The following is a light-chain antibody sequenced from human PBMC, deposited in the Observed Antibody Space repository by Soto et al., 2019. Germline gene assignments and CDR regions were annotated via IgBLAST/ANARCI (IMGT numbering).Light chain of an antibody. Sequence: QSALTQPPSASGSPGQSVTISCTGTSSDIGAYNHVSWYQQHPGRAPRFIIYEVSKRPSGVPDRFSGSKSGNTASLTVSGLQAEDEADYYCSSYAGSNNLVFGGGTKLTVL. J-gene: IGLJ2*01. CDR2: EVS. V-gene: IGLV2-8*01. CDR1: SSDIGAYNH. CDR3: SSYAGSNNLV.